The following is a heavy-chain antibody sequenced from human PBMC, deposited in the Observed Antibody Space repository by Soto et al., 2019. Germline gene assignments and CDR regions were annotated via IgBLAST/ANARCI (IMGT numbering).Heavy chain of an antibody. D-gene: IGHD3-9*01. V-gene: IGHV3-23*01. Sequence: GGSLRLSCAASGFTFSSYAMSWVRQAPGKGLEWVSAISGSGGSTYYADSVKGPFTISRDNSKNTLYLQMNSLRAEDTAVYYCAKKLNAPGSRTYYDILTGYDADYWGQGTLVTVSS. CDR1: GFTFSSYA. CDR2: ISGSGGST. CDR3: AKKLNAPGSRTYYDILTGYDADY. J-gene: IGHJ4*02.